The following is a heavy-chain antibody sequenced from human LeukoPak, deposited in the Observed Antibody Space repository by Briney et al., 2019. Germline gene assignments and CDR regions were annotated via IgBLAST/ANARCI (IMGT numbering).Heavy chain of an antibody. CDR3: ARGGMGGTTGY. Sequence: SETLSLTCAVYGGSFSGYYWSWIRQPPGKGLEWIGEINHSGSTNYNPSLKSRVTISVDTSKNQFSLKLSSVTAADTAVYYCARGGMGGTTGYWGQGTLVTVSS. D-gene: IGHD1-1*01. CDR1: GGSFSGYY. CDR2: INHSGST. J-gene: IGHJ4*02. V-gene: IGHV4-34*01.